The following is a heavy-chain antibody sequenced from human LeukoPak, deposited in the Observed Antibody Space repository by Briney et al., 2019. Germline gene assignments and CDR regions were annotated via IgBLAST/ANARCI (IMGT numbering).Heavy chain of an antibody. CDR2: ISSDGTNA. J-gene: IGHJ4*02. D-gene: IGHD4/OR15-4a*01. V-gene: IGHV3-74*01. CDR1: GFTFSTYW. Sequence: ESGGSLRLSCAASGFTFSTYWMHWVRQVPGKGLMWVSRISSDGTNANYADSVKGRFTISRDNSKNTLYLQMNSLRAEDTAVYYCARRAGAYSHPYDYWGQGTLVTVSS. CDR3: ARRAGAYSHPYDY.